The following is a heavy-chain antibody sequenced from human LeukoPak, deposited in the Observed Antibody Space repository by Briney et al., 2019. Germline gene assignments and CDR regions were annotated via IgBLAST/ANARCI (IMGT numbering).Heavy chain of an antibody. CDR2: IYHSGST. CDR3: ARDNDVVDL. CDR1: GYSISSGYY. J-gene: IGHJ5*02. Sequence: SETLSLTCTVSGYSISSGYYWGWIRQPPGKGLEWIGSIYHSGSTYYNPFLKSRVTISVDTSKNQFSLKLSSVTAADTAVYYCARDNDVVDLWGQGTLVTVSS. V-gene: IGHV4-38-2*02. D-gene: IGHD2-15*01.